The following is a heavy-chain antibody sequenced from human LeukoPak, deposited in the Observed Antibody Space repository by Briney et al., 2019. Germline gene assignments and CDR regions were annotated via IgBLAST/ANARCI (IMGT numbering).Heavy chain of an antibody. D-gene: IGHD3-10*01. CDR3: ARDQEVLWFGSNWFDP. V-gene: IGHV1-46*01. Sequence: VASVKVSCKASGYTFTSYYMHWVRQAPGQGLEWMGIINPSGGSTSYAQKFQGRVTMTRDTSTSTVYMELSSLRSEDTAVYYCARDQEVLWFGSNWFDPWGQGTLVTVSS. CDR1: GYTFTSYY. CDR2: INPSGGST. J-gene: IGHJ5*02.